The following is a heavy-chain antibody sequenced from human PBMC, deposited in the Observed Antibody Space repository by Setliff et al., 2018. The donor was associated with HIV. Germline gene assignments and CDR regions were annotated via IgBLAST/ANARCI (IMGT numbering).Heavy chain of an antibody. CDR3: ARDIPHDYTFWSGSTRFDP. J-gene: IGHJ5*02. D-gene: IGHD3-3*01. V-gene: IGHV1-18*01. CDR1: GYTFTSYG. CDR2: ISAYNGNT. Sequence: ASVKVSCKASGYTFTSYGISWVRQAPGQGLEWMGWISAYNGNTNYAQKLQGRVTMTTDTSTSTAYMELRSLRSEDTAVYYCARDIPHDYTFWSGSTRFDPWGQGTLVTVSS.